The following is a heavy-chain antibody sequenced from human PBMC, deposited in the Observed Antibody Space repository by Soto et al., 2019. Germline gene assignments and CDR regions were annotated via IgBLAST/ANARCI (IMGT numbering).Heavy chain of an antibody. V-gene: IGHV5-51*01. Sequence: PGESLKISCKGSGYSFTSYWIGWVRQMPGKGLEWMGIIYPGDSDTRYSPSFQGQVTISADKSISTAYLQWSSLKASDTAMYYCARLSAYDFWSGYPTYYYMDVWGKGTTVTVSS. J-gene: IGHJ6*03. D-gene: IGHD3-3*01. CDR3: ARLSAYDFWSGYPTYYYMDV. CDR2: IYPGDSDT. CDR1: GYSFTSYW.